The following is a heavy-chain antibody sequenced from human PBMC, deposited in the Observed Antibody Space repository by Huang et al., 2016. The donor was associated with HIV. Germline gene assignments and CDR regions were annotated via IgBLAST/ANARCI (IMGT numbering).Heavy chain of an antibody. CDR3: ARAETYYYDTSGYLSQGRFDY. Sequence: EVQLVESGGGLVKPGGSLRLSCEVSGFTFSSYSMNWVRQAPGRGLEWGSTTGSSSSYMYYADSLKGRFTISRDNAKNSLYLQRNSLRVEDTAMYYCARAETYYYDTSGYLSQGRFDYWGQGTLVTVSS. D-gene: IGHD3-22*01. V-gene: IGHV3-21*01. CDR2: TGSSSSYM. J-gene: IGHJ4*02. CDR1: GFTFSSYS.